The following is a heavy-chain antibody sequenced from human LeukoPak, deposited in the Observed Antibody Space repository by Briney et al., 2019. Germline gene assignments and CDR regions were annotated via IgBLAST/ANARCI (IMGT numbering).Heavy chain of an antibody. CDR3: AKGYYGSGSYSWYFDY. CDR1: GFTSSSYS. Sequence: GGSLRLSCAASGFTSSSYSMNWVRQAPGKGLEWVSSISSSSYIYYADSVKGRFTISRDNSKNTLYLQMNSLRAEDTAVYYCAKGYYGSGSYSWYFDYWGQGTLVTVSS. V-gene: IGHV3-21*04. J-gene: IGHJ4*02. CDR2: ISSSSYI. D-gene: IGHD3-10*01.